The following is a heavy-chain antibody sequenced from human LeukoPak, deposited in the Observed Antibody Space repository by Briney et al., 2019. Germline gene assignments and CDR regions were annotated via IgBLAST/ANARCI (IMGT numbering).Heavy chain of an antibody. V-gene: IGHV3-23*01. CDR2: ISGGGGST. Sequence: GGSLRLSCAASGFTFISYAMSWVRQAPGKGLEWVSAISGGGGSTYYADSVKGRFTISRDNSKNTLYLQMNSLRAEDTAVYYCAAGGVYDLLDNWGQGTLVTVSS. CDR1: GFTFISYA. CDR3: AAGGVYDLLDN. D-gene: IGHD2-8*01. J-gene: IGHJ4*02.